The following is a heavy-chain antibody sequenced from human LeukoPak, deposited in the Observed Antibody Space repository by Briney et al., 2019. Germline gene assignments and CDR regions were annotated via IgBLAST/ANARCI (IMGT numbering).Heavy chain of an antibody. Sequence: SETLSLTCTVSGGSISSGGYYWSWIRQHPGKCLEWIGYIYYSGSTYYNPSLKSRVTISVDTSKNQLSLKLRSVTAADTAVYYCARLGYCGSTTCFYHFDYWGQGTLVTVSA. CDR2: IYYSGST. J-gene: IGHJ4*02. CDR1: GGSISSGGYY. V-gene: IGHV4-31*03. CDR3: ARLGYCGSTTCFYHFDY. D-gene: IGHD2-2*03.